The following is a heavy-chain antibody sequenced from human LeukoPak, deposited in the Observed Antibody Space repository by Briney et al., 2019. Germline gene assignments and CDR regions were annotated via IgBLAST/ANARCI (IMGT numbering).Heavy chain of an antibody. CDR3: PRDPKNNYFDY. V-gene: IGHV3-74*01. CDR2: INSDGSST. CDR1: GFTFSSYW. Sequence: PGGSLRLSCAASGFTFSSYWMHWVRQAPGKGLVWVSRINSDGSSTSYADSVKGRFTISRDNAKNTLYLQMNSLRAEDTAVFYCPRDPKNNYFDYWGQGTLVTVSS. J-gene: IGHJ4*02.